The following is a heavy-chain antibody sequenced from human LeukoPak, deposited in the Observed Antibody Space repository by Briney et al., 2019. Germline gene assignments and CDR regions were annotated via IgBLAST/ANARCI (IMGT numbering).Heavy chain of an antibody. V-gene: IGHV1-8*01. CDR2: MNPNRGNT. Sequence: ASVTVSYKASGYTFTIYDINWVRQAQGQGLEWMGWMNPNRGNTDYAQKFQGRVTMTRNTSISTAYMELSSLRSEDTAVYYCARSGYCTNGVCYTGLGRLSYWGQGTLVTVSS. D-gene: IGHD2-8*01. CDR1: GYTFTIYD. J-gene: IGHJ4*02. CDR3: ARSGYCTNGVCYTGLGRLSY.